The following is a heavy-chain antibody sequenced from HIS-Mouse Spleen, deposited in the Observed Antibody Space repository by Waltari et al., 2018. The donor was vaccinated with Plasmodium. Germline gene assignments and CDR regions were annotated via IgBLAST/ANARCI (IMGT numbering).Heavy chain of an antibody. V-gene: IGHV4-34*01. D-gene: IGHD3-3*01. CDR2: INHSGST. J-gene: IGHJ2*01. CDR1: GGSFSGYY. Sequence: QVQLQQWGAGLLKPSETLSLTCAVYGGSFSGYYWSWIRQPQGKGLEWIGEINHSGSTNYNPSLKSGVTTSVDTSKNQFSLKLSSVTAADTAVYYCARVTSSGVYWYFDLWGRGTLVTVSS. CDR3: ARVTSSGVYWYFDL.